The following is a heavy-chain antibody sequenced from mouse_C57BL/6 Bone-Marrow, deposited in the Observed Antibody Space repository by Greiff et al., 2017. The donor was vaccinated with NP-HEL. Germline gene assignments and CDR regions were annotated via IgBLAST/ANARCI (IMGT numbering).Heavy chain of an antibody. CDR3: ARLLDVAY. Sequence: EVQLQQSGPELVKPGASVKISCKASGYTFTDYYMNWVKQSHGKSLEWIGDINPNNGGTSYNQKFKGKATLTVDKSSSTAYMELRSLTSEDSAVYYCARLLDVAYWGQGTLVTVSA. CDR2: INPNNGGT. J-gene: IGHJ3*01. V-gene: IGHV1-26*01. CDR1: GYTFTDYY.